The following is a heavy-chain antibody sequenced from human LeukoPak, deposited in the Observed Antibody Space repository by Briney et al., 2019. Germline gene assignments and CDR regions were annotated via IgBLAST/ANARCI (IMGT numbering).Heavy chain of an antibody. CDR2: IYYNGST. D-gene: IGHD5-18*01. V-gene: IGHV4-59*01. CDR3: ARTTEGGYTYDYFYYYYMDV. J-gene: IGHJ6*03. Sequence: PSETLSLTCAVYGGSFSGYYWSWIRQPPGKGLEWIGYIYYNGSTNYNPSLKSRVTISVDSSKNQFSLKLSSVTAADTAVYYCARTTEGGYTYDYFYYYYMDVWGKGTTVTISS. CDR1: GGSFSGYY.